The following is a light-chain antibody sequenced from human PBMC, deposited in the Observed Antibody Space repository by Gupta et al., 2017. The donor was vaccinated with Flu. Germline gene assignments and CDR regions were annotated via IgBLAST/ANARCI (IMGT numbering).Light chain of an antibody. CDR2: EVS. J-gene: IGLJ3*02. V-gene: IGLV2-14*01. Sequence: QSALTQPASVSGSPGQSITISCTGTSSDVGGYNYVSWYQQHPGKAPKLMSYEVSNRPSGVSKRFSGSKSGNTALLTISGLQAEDEADYYCSSYTSSSTRVFGGGTKLTVL. CDR1: SSDVGGYNY. CDR3: SSYTSSSTRV.